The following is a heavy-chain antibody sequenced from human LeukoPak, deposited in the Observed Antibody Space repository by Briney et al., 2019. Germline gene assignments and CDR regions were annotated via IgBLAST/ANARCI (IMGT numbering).Heavy chain of an antibody. CDR3: ARGKRFGELLYG. CDR1: VYTFTSYD. CDR2: MSPNSGTT. V-gene: IGHV1-8*01. J-gene: IGHJ4*02. Sequence: GASVKVSCKASVYTFTSYDINWVRQATGQGLEWVGWMSPNSGTTGYAQKFQGRVTMTRNTSISTAYMELSSLRSEDTAVYYCARGKRFGELLYGWGQGTLVTVSS. D-gene: IGHD3-10*01.